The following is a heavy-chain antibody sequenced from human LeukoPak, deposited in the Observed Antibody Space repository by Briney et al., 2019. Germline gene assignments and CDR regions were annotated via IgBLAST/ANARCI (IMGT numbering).Heavy chain of an antibody. J-gene: IGHJ3*02. D-gene: IGHD6-19*01. Sequence: SETLSLTCTVSGGSISSYYWSWIRQPPGKGLEWIGYIYYSGSTNYNPSLKSRVTISVDTSKNQFSLKLSSVTAADTAVYYCARHVSRGTVARWAFDIWGQGTMVTVSS. V-gene: IGHV4-59*08. CDR2: IYYSGST. CDR3: ARHVSRGTVARWAFDI. CDR1: GGSISSYY.